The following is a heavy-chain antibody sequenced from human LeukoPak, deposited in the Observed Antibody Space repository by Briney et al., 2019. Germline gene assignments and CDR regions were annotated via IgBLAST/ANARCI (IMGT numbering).Heavy chain of an antibody. CDR1: GGSISSYY. V-gene: IGHV4-59*12. D-gene: IGHD2-15*01. Sequence: SETLSLTCTVSGGSISSYYWSWIRQPPGKGLEWIGYIYHSGSTYYNPSLKSRVTISVDRSKNQFSLKLSSGTAADTAVYYCARSGPRGYYVMDVWGQGTTVTVSS. CDR3: ARSGPRGYYVMDV. CDR2: IYHSGST. J-gene: IGHJ6*02.